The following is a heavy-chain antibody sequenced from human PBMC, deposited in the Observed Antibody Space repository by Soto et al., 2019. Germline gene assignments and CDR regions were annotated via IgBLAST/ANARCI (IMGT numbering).Heavy chain of an antibody. Sequence: PGGSMRLSCSASRFTFNGSAMHWVRKDSGKGLEWVGRIRSKANSYATAYAASVKGRFTISRDDSKNTAYLQMNSPKTEDTAVYYCTRPPSRGDYVDYWGQGTLVTVSS. D-gene: IGHD4-17*01. CDR3: TRPPSRGDYVDY. V-gene: IGHV3-73*01. CDR1: RFTFNGSA. J-gene: IGHJ4*02. CDR2: IRSKANSYAT.